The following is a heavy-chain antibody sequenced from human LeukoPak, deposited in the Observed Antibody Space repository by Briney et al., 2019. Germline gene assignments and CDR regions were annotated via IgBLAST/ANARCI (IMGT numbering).Heavy chain of an antibody. D-gene: IGHD6-19*01. Sequence: SVKVSCKASGGTFSSYAISWVRQAPGQGLEWMGRIIPIFGIANYAQKFQGRVTITAVKSTSTAYMALSSLRSEDTAVYYCAREVAGTQGSYYYYGMDVWGQGTTVTVSS. CDR3: AREVAGTQGSYYYYGMDV. J-gene: IGHJ6*02. CDR2: IIPIFGIA. V-gene: IGHV1-69*04. CDR1: GGTFSSYA.